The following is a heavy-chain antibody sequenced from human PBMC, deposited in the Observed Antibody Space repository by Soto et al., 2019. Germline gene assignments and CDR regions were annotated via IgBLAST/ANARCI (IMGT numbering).Heavy chain of an antibody. V-gene: IGHV1-69*12. CDR1: GGTFSSYA. CDR2: IIPIFGTA. Sequence: QVQLVQSGAEVKKPGSSVKVSCKASGGTFSSYAISWVRQAPGQGLEWMGGIIPIFGTADYAQKFQGRVRITEDESTSTAYMELSSLRSEDTAVYYCALHYGSGSTYYYYGMDVWGQGTTVTVSS. CDR3: ALHYGSGSTYYYYGMDV. J-gene: IGHJ6*02. D-gene: IGHD3-10*01.